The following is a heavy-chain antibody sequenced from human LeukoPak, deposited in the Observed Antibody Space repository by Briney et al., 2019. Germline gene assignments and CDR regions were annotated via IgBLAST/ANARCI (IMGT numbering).Heavy chain of an antibody. CDR2: INHSGST. Sequence: SETLSLTCAVYGGSFSGYDWSWIRQPPGKGLEWIGEINHSGSTNYNPSLKSRVTISVDTSKNQFSLKLSSVTAADTAVYYCARAYDFWSGYYQNWGQGTLVTVSS. CDR3: ARAYDFWSGYYQN. D-gene: IGHD3-3*01. V-gene: IGHV4-34*01. J-gene: IGHJ4*02. CDR1: GGSFSGYD.